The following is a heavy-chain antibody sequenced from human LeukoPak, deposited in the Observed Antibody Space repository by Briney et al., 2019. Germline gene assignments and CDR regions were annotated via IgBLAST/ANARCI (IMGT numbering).Heavy chain of an antibody. CDR2: IYYSGST. CDR3: ARENFLLLWFGEPNPGDAFDI. Sequence: SETLSLTCTVSGGSISSSSYYWGWIRQPPGKGLEWIGSIYYSGSTYYNPSLKSRVTISVDTSKNQFSLKLSSVTAADTAVYYCARENFLLLWFGEPNPGDAFDIWGQGTMVTVSS. CDR1: GGSISSSSYY. D-gene: IGHD3-10*01. V-gene: IGHV4-39*02. J-gene: IGHJ3*02.